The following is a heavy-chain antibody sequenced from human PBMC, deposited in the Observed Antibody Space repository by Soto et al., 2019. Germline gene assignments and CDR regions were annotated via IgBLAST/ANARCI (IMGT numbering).Heavy chain of an antibody. CDR3: ARFSTSCLWALDY. CDR1: GFTFSSYS. Sequence: EVQLVESGGGLVQPGGSLRLSCAASGFTFSSYSMNWVRQAPGKGLEWVSYISSSSSTIYYADSVKGRFTISRDNAKNSLYLQMNSLRADDTAVYYWARFSTSCLWALDYWGQGALVTVSS. J-gene: IGHJ4*02. CDR2: ISSSSSTI. V-gene: IGHV3-48*01. D-gene: IGHD2-2*01.